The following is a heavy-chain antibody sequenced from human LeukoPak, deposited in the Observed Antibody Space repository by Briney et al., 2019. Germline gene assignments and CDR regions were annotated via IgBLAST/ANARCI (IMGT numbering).Heavy chain of an antibody. CDR3: ARSAVYGGNSDIDY. V-gene: IGHV1-69*13. Sequence: GASVKVSCKASGYTFTGYYMHWVRQAPGQGLEWMGGIIPIFGTANYAQKFQGRVTITADESTSTAYMELRSLRSDDTAVYYCARSAVYGGNSDIDYWGQGTLVTVSS. CDR1: GYTFTGYY. J-gene: IGHJ4*02. CDR2: IIPIFGTA. D-gene: IGHD4-23*01.